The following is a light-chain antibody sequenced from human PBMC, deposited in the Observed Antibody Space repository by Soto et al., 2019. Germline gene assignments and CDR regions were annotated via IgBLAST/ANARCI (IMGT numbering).Light chain of an antibody. J-gene: IGKJ5*01. CDR2: FGS. V-gene: IGKV2-28*01. Sequence: DIVMTQPPLSLPVTPGEPASISCRSSQSLLHRNGKNYLNWYLQKPGQSPQLLIYFGSTRASGVPERFSGSGSGIDFTLKISRVEAEDVGVYYCLQALQSPPTFGQGTRLEIK. CDR1: QSLLHRNGKNY. CDR3: LQALQSPPT.